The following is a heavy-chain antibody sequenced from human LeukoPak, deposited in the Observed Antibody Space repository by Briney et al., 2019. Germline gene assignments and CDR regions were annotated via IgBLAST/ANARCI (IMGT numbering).Heavy chain of an antibody. V-gene: IGHV4-34*01. D-gene: IGHD6-13*01. CDR2: IYHSGST. Sequence: SDTLSLTCAVYGGSFSDYYWSWIRQSPGKGLKWIGYIYHSGSTYYNPSLKSRVTISVDRSKNQFSLKLSSVTAADTAVYYCARAPPMYSSSWYGVYYYGMDVWGQGTTVTVSS. J-gene: IGHJ6*02. CDR1: GGSFSDYY. CDR3: ARAPPMYSSSWYGVYYYGMDV.